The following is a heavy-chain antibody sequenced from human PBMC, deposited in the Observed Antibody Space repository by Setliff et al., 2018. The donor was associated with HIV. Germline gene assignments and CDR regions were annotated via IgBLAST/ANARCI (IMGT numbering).Heavy chain of an antibody. J-gene: IGHJ3*02. CDR3: TRKRNYAFDI. CDR1: GFTFGDYT. V-gene: IGHV3-49*04. Sequence: GGSQRLSCTASGFTFGDYTLSWVRQAPGKGLEWVGFIRSKPYGGTTEYGASVKGRFTMSRDDSKSIAYLQMNSLKTEDTAVYYCTRKRNYAFDIWGQGTMVTVSS. CDR2: IRSKPYGGTT.